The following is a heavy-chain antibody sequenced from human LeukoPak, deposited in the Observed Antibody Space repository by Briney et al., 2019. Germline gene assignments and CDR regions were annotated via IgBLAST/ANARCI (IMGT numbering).Heavy chain of an antibody. J-gene: IGHJ4*02. CDR2: ISYDGSNK. CDR3: AKDVDSGSFDY. CDR1: GFTFSSYG. V-gene: IGHV3-30*18. Sequence: GESLRLSCAASGFTFSSYGMHWVRQAPGKGLEWVAVISYDGSNKYYADSVKGRFTISRDNSKNTLYLQMNSLRAEDTAVYYCAKDVDSGSFDYWGQGTLVTVSS. D-gene: IGHD3-10*01.